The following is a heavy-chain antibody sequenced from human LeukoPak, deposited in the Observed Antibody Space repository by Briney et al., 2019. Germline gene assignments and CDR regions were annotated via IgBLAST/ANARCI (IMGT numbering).Heavy chain of an antibody. D-gene: IGHD2-2*01. CDR3: ARRQGCSRTSCPPDY. V-gene: IGHV5-51*01. CDR2: IYPGDSDT. CDR1: GYSFTTYW. J-gene: IGHJ4*02. Sequence: GESLKISCRGSGYSFTTYWIGWVRQMPGKGLEWMGIIYPGDSDTRYSPSFQGQVTMSADKSINTAYLQWSSLKASDTAMYYCARRQGCSRTSCPPDYWGQGTLVTVSS.